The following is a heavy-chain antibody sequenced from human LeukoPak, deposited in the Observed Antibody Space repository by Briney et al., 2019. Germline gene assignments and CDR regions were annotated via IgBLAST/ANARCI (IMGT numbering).Heavy chain of an antibody. CDR1: GFTFSSHW. J-gene: IGHJ4*02. V-gene: IGHV3-7*02. CDR3: ARVRDISGHWGFLDY. CDR2: IKPDGSEK. D-gene: IGHD6-19*01. Sequence: PGGSLRLSCAASGFTFSSHWMSWVRQAPGKGLEWVANIKPDGSEKYYVDSVKGRFTVSRDNAKNSLYLQMNSLRAEDTAVFYCARVRDISGHWGFLDYWGQGTLVTVSS.